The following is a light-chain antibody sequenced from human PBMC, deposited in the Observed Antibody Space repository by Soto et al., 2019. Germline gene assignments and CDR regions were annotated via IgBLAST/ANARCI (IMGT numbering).Light chain of an antibody. CDR3: QQNFMAPHT. V-gene: IGKV1-39*01. CDR1: QSIASY. J-gene: IGKJ2*01. Sequence: DIQMTQSPSSLSASVGDRVTITCRASQSIASYLNWYLHKPGKAPRLLVYAASRLQSGVPSRFTGSGSGTDFTLTITSLQPEDFATYYCQQNFMAPHTFGEGTKLDI. CDR2: AAS.